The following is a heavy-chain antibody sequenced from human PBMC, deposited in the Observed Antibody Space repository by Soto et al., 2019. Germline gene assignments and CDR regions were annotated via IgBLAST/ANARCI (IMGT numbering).Heavy chain of an antibody. D-gene: IGHD3-22*01. CDR1: GFTFDEYA. V-gene: IGHV3-20*04. J-gene: IGHJ4*02. CDR3: ARATQSYYDPSGYYSYVH. Sequence: EVQLVESGGGVVRPGGSLRLSCAASGFTFDEYALTWVRQAPGKGLEWVAGINWNGGSKGYADSVKGRFTISRDNAKSSLYLQMNNLRAEDTAFYFCARATQSYYDPSGYYSYVHWGQGAQVTVSS. CDR2: INWNGGSK.